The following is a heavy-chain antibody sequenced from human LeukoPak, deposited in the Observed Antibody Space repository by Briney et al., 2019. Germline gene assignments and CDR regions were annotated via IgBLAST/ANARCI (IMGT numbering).Heavy chain of an antibody. CDR1: GFTFDDYA. D-gene: IGHD3-22*01. Sequence: GGSLRLSCAASGFTFDDYAMHWVRQAPGKGLEWVSGISWNSGSIGYADSVKGRFTISRDNSKNTLYLQMNSLRAEDTAVYYCAKDYYDSSGYYPYWGQGTLVTVSS. J-gene: IGHJ4*02. V-gene: IGHV3-9*01. CDR3: AKDYYDSSGYYPY. CDR2: ISWNSGSI.